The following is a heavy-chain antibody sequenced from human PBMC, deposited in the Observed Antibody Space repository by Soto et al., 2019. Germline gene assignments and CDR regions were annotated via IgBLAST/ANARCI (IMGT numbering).Heavy chain of an antibody. CDR3: AREWEVVAANYYYYYGMDV. CDR1: GFTFSSYS. CDR2: ISSSSSYI. V-gene: IGHV3-21*01. Sequence: GGSLRLSCAASGFTFSSYSMNWVRQAPGKGLEWVSSISSSSSYIYYADSVKGRFTISRDNTKNSLYLQMNSLRAEDTAVYYCAREWEVVAANYYYYYGMDVWGQGTTVTVSS. J-gene: IGHJ6*02. D-gene: IGHD2-15*01.